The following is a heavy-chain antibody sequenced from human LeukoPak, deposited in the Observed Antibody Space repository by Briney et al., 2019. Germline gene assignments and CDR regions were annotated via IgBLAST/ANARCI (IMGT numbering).Heavy chain of an antibody. Sequence: GGSLRLSCAASGFTFSSYAMHWVRQAPGKGLEWVAGISYDGSNKYYADSVKGRFTISRDNSKNTLHLQMNSLRAEDTAVYYCARGDVDYYDSSGYLALIDYWGQGTLVTVSS. CDR1: GFTFSSYA. CDR2: ISYDGSNK. D-gene: IGHD3-22*01. V-gene: IGHV3-30-3*01. CDR3: ARGDVDYYDSSGYLALIDY. J-gene: IGHJ4*02.